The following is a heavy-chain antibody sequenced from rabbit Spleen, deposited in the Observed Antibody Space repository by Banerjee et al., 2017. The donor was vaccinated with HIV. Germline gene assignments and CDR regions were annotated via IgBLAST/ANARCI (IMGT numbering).Heavy chain of an antibody. CDR1: GFSFSSSYY. CDR3: ARDRAGSSDYKYYFAL. Sequence: QEQVVESGGGLVKPEGSLTLTCAASGFSFSSSYYMCWVRQAPGKGLEWVACIYGGDSDSTAYASWAKGRFTISKTSSTTVTLQMTSLTAADTATYFCARDRAGSSDYKYYFALWGPGTLVTVS. V-gene: IGHV1S45*01. D-gene: IGHD8-1*01. CDR2: IYGGDSDST. J-gene: IGHJ4*01.